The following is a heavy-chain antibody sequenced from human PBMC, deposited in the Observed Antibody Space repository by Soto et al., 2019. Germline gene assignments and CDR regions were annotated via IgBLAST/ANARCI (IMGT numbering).Heavy chain of an antibody. V-gene: IGHV4-31*03. Sequence: SETLSLTCTVSGGSISSGGYYWSWIRQHPGKGLEWIGYIYYSGSTYYNPSLKSRVTISIDTSKNQFSLKLSSVTAADTAVYYCARVRGTYYYDSSGYPEYYYYYYGVDVWGQGTTVTVSS. CDR3: ARVRGTYYYDSSGYPEYYYYYYGVDV. J-gene: IGHJ6*02. D-gene: IGHD3-22*01. CDR2: IYYSGST. CDR1: GGSISSGGYY.